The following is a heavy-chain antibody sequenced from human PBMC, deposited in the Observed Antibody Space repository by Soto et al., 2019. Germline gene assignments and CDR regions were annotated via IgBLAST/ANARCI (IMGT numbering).Heavy chain of an antibody. J-gene: IGHJ4*02. D-gene: IGHD3-10*01. CDR1: GYTFTDYA. Sequence: ASVKVSCKASGYTFTDYAMHWVRQAPGQRLEWMGWISTGNGNTKYSQKFQGRVTITGDTSATTAYMELSSLRSEDTAVYYCANGSQMWTPDYWGQGTLVTVSS. CDR3: ANGSQMWTPDY. V-gene: IGHV1-3*04. CDR2: ISTGNGNT.